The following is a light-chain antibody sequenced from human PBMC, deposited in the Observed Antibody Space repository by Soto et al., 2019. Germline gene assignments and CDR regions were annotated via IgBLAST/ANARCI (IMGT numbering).Light chain of an antibody. CDR2: AAS. CDR3: HQYADSPQT. CDR1: QSVSSSF. V-gene: IGKV3-20*01. J-gene: IGKJ2*01. Sequence: EVVLTQSPGTLSLSPGERATLSCRASQSVSSSFLAWYQQKPGQAPRLLIPAASTGATGIPARFRGSGSGTDFTLTISSLEPEDSAVYFCHQYADSPQTFGQGTKVEIK.